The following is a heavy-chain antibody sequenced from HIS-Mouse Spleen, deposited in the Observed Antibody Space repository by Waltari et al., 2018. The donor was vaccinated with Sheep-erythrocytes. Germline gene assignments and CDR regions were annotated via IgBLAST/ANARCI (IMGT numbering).Heavy chain of an antibody. CDR1: SYS. CDR3: ARDRSNYFDY. J-gene: IGHJ4*02. CDR2: ISSSSSYI. Sequence: SYSMNWVRQAPGKGLEWVSSISSSSSYIYYADSVKGRFTISRDNAKNSLYLQMNSLRAEDTAVYYCARDRSNYFDYWGQGTLVTVSS. D-gene: IGHD3-10*01. V-gene: IGHV3-21*01.